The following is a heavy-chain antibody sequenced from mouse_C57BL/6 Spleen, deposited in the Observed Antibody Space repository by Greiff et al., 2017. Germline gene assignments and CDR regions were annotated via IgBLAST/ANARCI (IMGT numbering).Heavy chain of an antibody. CDR1: GFSLTSYG. J-gene: IGHJ1*03. V-gene: IGHV2-6-1*01. CDR2: IWSDGST. Sequence: VMLVESGPGLVAPSQSLSITCTVSGFSLTSYGVHWVRQPPGKGLEWLVVIWSDGSTTYNSALKSRLSISKDNSKSQVFLKMNSLQTDDTAMYYCARHGHYGSSYWYFDVWGTGTTVTVSS. D-gene: IGHD1-1*01. CDR3: ARHGHYGSSYWYFDV.